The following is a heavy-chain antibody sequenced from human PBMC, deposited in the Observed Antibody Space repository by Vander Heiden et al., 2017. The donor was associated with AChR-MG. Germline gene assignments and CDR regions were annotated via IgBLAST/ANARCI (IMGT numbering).Heavy chain of an antibody. CDR2: IYWDEDK. V-gene: IGHV2-5*02. CDR1: GFSPRTGGAA. D-gene: IGHD3-10*01. J-gene: IGHJ4*02. Sequence: QITLKESGPTLVKPTQTLTLTCTFPGFSPRTGGAAVGWFRQPPERALEWLALIYWDEDKWYNPSLKSGLTITKDTSKNQVVLTMTNMEPADTATYFCAHSRGWGDGFAYWGQGTLVTVSS. CDR3: AHSRGWGDGFAY.